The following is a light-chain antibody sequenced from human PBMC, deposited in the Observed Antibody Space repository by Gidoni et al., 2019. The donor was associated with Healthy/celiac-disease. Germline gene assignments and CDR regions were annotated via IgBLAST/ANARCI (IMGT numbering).Light chain of an antibody. J-gene: IGLJ2*01. CDR1: AFPKQY. V-gene: IGLV3-25*03. CDR3: QSADSSGTYVV. Sequence: SYELTPPPSVSVSPGQTARITCSGDAFPKQYAYWYQQKPGQAPVLVIYKDSERPSGIPERFSGSSSGTTATLTISGVQAEDEADYYCQSADSSGTYVVFGGGTKLTVL. CDR2: KDS.